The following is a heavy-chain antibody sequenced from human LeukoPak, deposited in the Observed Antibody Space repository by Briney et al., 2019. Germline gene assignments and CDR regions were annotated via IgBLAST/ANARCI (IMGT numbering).Heavy chain of an antibody. CDR2: IRYDGSNK. D-gene: IGHD6-13*01. CDR1: GFTLSSYG. J-gene: IGHJ4*02. CDR3: AKDKSLYSNSWYYFDY. V-gene: IGHV3-30*02. Sequence: GGSLRLSCAASGFTLSSYGMHWVRQAPGKGLEWVAFIRYDGSNKQHADSVKGRFTISRDNSKNTLYLQMNSLRAEDMALYYCAKDKSLYSNSWYYFDYWGQGTLVTVSS.